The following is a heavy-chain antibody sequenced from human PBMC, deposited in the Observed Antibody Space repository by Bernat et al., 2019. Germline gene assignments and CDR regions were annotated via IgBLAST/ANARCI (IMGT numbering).Heavy chain of an antibody. CDR2: IKTKTDGATT. V-gene: IGHV3-15*01. J-gene: IGHJ4*02. D-gene: IGHD1-20*01. Sequence: VQLVESGGGLVKPGGSLRLSCAASGFTFTNAWMSWVRQAPGKGLEWVGRIKTKTDGATTDYVAPVKGRFTISRDDSENTLYLQMNSLKTEDTAVYYCATEGVTGTHFDYWGRGTLVTVSS. CDR1: GFTFTNAW. CDR3: ATEGVTGTHFDY.